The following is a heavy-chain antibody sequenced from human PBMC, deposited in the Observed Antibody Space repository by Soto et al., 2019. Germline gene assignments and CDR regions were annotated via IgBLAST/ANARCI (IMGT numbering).Heavy chain of an antibody. V-gene: IGHV3-21*01. D-gene: IGHD6-13*01. J-gene: IGHJ5*02. Sequence: LXLXCAASGFPFSSXTMNWARQAPGNGLEWVSSISSSSSYIYYAGSVKGRFTISRDNAKTSLYLQMNSLRAEDTAVYYCARDDYSSPTDWFDPWGQGTLVTVSS. CDR3: ARDDYSSPTDWFDP. CDR1: GFPFSSXT. CDR2: ISSSSSYI.